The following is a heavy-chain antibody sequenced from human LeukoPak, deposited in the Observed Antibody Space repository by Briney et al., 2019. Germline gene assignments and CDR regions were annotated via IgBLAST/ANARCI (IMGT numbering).Heavy chain of an antibody. CDR2: ISAYNGNT. CDR3: ARERGYYYDSSGYYYSWFDP. J-gene: IGHJ5*02. Sequence: ASVKVSCKASGGTFSSYAISWVRQAPGQGLEWMGWISAYNGNTNYAQKLQGRVTMTTDTSTSTAYMELRSLRSDDTAVYYCARERGYYYDSSGYYYSWFDPWGQGTLVTVSS. CDR1: GGTFSSYA. D-gene: IGHD3-22*01. V-gene: IGHV1-18*01.